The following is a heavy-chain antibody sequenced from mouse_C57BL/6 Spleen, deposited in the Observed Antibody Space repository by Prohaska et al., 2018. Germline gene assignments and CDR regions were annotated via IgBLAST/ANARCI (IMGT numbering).Heavy chain of an antibody. CDR3: ARSRYGAMDY. D-gene: IGHD1-1*02. V-gene: IGHV1-56*01. Sequence: PGYTFPSHWMQWLRQRPGQGLEWIGEIFPGSGSTYYNEKFKGKATLTVDTSSSTAYMQLSSLTSEDSAVYFCARSRYGAMDYWGQGTSVTVSS. J-gene: IGHJ4*01. CDR2: IFPGSGST. CDR1: GYTFPSHW.